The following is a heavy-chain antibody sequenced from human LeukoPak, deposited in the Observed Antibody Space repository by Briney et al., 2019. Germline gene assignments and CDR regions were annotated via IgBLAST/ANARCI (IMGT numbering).Heavy chain of an antibody. J-gene: IGHJ4*02. CDR3: ARSFDC. CDR1: GFTFSSHD. CDR2: ISTSSTSV. Sequence: GGSLRLSCAASGFTFSSHDMNWVRQAPGKGLEWVSYISTSSTSVYYADSVKGRFTISRDNAKNSLYLQMSSLRDEDTAVYYCARSFDCWGQGTLVTVSS. V-gene: IGHV3-48*02.